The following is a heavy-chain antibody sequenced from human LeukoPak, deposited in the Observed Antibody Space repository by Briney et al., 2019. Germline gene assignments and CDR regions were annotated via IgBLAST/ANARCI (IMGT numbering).Heavy chain of an antibody. CDR1: GGTFSSYA. Sequence: ASVKVSCKASGGTFSSYAISWVRQAPGQRLEWMGWINAGNGNTKYSQKFQGRVTITRDTSASTAYMELSSLRSEDTAVYYCARPYSSGWYTGDAFDIWGQGTMVTVSS. CDR2: INAGNGNT. CDR3: ARPYSSGWYTGDAFDI. V-gene: IGHV1-3*01. J-gene: IGHJ3*02. D-gene: IGHD6-19*01.